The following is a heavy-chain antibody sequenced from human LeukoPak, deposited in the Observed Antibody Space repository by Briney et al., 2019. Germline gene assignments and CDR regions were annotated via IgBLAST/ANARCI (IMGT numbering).Heavy chain of an antibody. CDR2: INPSGGST. V-gene: IGHV1-46*01. CDR3: ARESIVDTAMVTIDY. D-gene: IGHD5-18*01. Sequence: GASVKVSCKASGYTFTSYYMHWVRQAPGQGLEWMGIINPSGGSTSYAQKFQGRATMTRDMSTSTVYMELSSLRSEDTAVYYCARESIVDTAMVTIDYWGQGTLVTVSS. J-gene: IGHJ4*02. CDR1: GYTFTSYY.